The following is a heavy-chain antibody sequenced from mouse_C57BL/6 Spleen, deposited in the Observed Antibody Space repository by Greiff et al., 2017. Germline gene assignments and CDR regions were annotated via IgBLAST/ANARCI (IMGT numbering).Heavy chain of an antibody. CDR1: GYTFTDYY. CDR3: ARGGIYFDY. V-gene: IGHV1-19*01. CDR2: INPYNGGT. Sequence: VQLQQSGPVLVKPGASVKMSCKASGYTFTDYYMNWVKQSHGKSLEWIGVINPYNGGTSYNQKFKGKATLTVDKSSSTAYMELNSLTSEDSAVYYCARGGIYFDYWGQGTTLTVSS. J-gene: IGHJ2*01.